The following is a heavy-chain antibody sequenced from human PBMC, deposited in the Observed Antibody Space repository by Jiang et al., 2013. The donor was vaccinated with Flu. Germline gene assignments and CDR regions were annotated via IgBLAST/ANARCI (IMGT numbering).Heavy chain of an antibody. CDR3: ARSPRVWGTYRWFYFDY. Sequence: LLKPSETLSLTCIVSGASINSYNWNWIRQSAGKGPEWIGRFYTSGSTAYNPSLKSRVTMSVDKSKNHFSLQLSSVTAADTAVYYCARSPRVWGTYRWFYFDYWGQGTLVTVSS. CDR1: GASINSYN. D-gene: IGHD3-16*02. V-gene: IGHV4-4*07. CDR2: FYTSGST. J-gene: IGHJ4*02.